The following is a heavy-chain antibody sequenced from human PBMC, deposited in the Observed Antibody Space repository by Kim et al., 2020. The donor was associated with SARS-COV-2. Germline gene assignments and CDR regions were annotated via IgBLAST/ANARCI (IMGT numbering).Heavy chain of an antibody. J-gene: IGHJ4*02. V-gene: IGHV1-24*01. Sequence: ASVKVSCKVSGYTLTELSMHWVRQAPGKGLEWMGGFDPEDGETIYAQKFQGRVTMTEDTSTDTAYMELSSLRSEDTAVYYCATVSTRPLRDSSGYSYYFDYWGQGTLVTVPS. CDR1: GYTLTELS. CDR2: FDPEDGET. CDR3: ATVSTRPLRDSSGYSYYFDY. D-gene: IGHD3-22*01.